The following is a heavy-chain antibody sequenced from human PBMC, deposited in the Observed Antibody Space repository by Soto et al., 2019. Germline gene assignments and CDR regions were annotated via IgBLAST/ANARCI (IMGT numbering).Heavy chain of an antibody. CDR1: GITFGSRA. V-gene: IGHV3-33*08. CDR2: IWYDGSDK. J-gene: IGHJ4*02. D-gene: IGHD3-10*01. CDR3: ARDRNYASGVFDY. Sequence: VQLLESGGDLIQPGGSLRLSCVASGITFGSRAMSWVRQAPGKGLQWVAVIWYDGSDKYYGDSVKGRFTISRDNSKNTVYLQMNSLRAEDTAVYYCARDRNYASGVFDYCGQGTLVTVSS.